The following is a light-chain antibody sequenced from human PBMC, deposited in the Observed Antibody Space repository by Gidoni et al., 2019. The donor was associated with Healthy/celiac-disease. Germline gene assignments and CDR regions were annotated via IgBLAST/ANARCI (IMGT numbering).Light chain of an antibody. CDR3: MQALQTPPT. J-gene: IGKJ1*01. V-gene: IGKV2-28*01. Sequence: DIVMPQSPLSLPVTPGEPASISCRSSQSLLHSNGYNYLDWYLQKQGQSPQLLIYLGSNRASGVPDRFSGSGSGTDFTLKISRVEAEDVGVYYCMQALQTPPTFGQGTKVEIK. CDR2: LGS. CDR1: QSLLHSNGYNY.